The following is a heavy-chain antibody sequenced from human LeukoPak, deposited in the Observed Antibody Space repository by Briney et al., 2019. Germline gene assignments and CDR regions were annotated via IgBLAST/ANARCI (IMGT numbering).Heavy chain of an antibody. V-gene: IGHV3-74*01. CDR1: GFTFSSYW. Sequence: PGGSLRLSCAASGFTFSSYWMHWVRQAPGKGLVWVSRINDDGSSTTYADSVKGRFTISRDNSKNTLYLQMNSLRAEDTAVYYCARDPHNRQYYDFWSGYYDDYYYYYGMDVWGQGTTVTVSS. D-gene: IGHD3-3*01. CDR2: INDDGSST. CDR3: ARDPHNRQYYDFWSGYYDDYYYYYGMDV. J-gene: IGHJ6*02.